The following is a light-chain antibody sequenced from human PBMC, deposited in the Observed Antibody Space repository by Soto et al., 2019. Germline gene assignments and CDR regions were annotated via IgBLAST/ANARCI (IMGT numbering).Light chain of an antibody. CDR1: QSVSGW. CDR2: DAS. CDR3: QQLHGYPIT. J-gene: IGKJ5*01. V-gene: IGKV1-5*01. Sequence: DLPMQLSPSTLSASLGDPVTVTCRASQSVSGWLAWYQQKPGEAPKLLIYDASALPRGVPSRFSGSGSGTKFTLTIASLQPEDFATYYCQQLHGYPITFGQGTRLEIK.